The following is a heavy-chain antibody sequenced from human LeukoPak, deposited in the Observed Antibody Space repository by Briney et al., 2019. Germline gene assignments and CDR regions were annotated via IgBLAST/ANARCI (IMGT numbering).Heavy chain of an antibody. CDR1: GGSISSSSYY. CDR3: ARDRLWSGYDSPAPDY. J-gene: IGHJ4*01. V-gene: IGHV4-39*07. CDR2: IYYSGST. D-gene: IGHD5-12*01. Sequence: PSETLSLTCTVSGGSISSSSYYWGWIRQPPGKGLEWIGSIYYSGSTYYNPSLKSRVTISVDTSKNQFSLKLSSVTAADTAVCYCARDRLWSGYDSPAPDYWGQGTLVTVSS.